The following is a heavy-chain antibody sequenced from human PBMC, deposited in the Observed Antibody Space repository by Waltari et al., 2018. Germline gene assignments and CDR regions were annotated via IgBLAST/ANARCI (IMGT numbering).Heavy chain of an antibody. CDR2: IRWNSGSI. D-gene: IGHD1-26*01. V-gene: IGHV3-9*01. Sequence: EVQLVESGGGLVQPGRSLRLSCAASGFPFDDYAMHWVRQAPGKGLELVSGIRWNSGSIGYADSVKGRFTISRDNAKNSLYLQMNGLRAEDTALYDCAKERGELWGYWYFDLWGRGTLVTVSS. CDR3: AKERGELWGYWYFDL. J-gene: IGHJ2*01. CDR1: GFPFDDYA.